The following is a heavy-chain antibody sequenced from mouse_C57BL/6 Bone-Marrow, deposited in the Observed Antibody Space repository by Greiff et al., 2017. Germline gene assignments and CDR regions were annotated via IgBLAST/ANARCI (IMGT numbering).Heavy chain of an antibody. CDR2: FLPGSGST. CDR3: ARGLFGWFAY. CDR1: GYTFTGYW. V-gene: IGHV1-9*01. J-gene: IGHJ3*01. Sequence: QVQLQQSGAELMKPGASVKLSCKASGYTFTGYWIEWVKQRPGHGLEWIGEFLPGSGSTNYNEKFKGKATFTADTSSNTAYMQLCSLTTEDSAIYYCARGLFGWFAYWGQGTLVTVSA.